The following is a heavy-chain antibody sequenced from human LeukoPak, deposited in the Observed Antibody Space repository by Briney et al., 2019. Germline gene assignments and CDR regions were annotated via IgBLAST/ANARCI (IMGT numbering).Heavy chain of an antibody. CDR2: IYYSGST. CDR1: GGSISSYY. CDR3: ARRLRSSSGHFDY. J-gene: IGHJ4*02. V-gene: IGHV4-59*01. D-gene: IGHD6-6*01. Sequence: SETLSLTRTVSGGSISSYYWSWIRQPPGKGLEWIGYIYYSGSTNYNPSLKSRVTISVDTSKNQFSLKLSSVTAADTAVYYCARRLRSSSGHFDYWGQGTLVTVSS.